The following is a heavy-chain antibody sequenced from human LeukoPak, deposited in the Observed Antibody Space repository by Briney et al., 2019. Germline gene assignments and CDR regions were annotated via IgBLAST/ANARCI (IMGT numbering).Heavy chain of an antibody. CDR3: ARRRSGDFDY. V-gene: IGHV4-59*08. Sequence: SETLSLTCTVSGGSISSYYWSWTRQPPGKGLEWIGYIYYSGSTNYNPSLKSRVTISVDTSKNQFSLKLSSVTAADTAVYYCARRRSGDFDYWGQETLVTVSS. CDR2: IYYSGST. D-gene: IGHD6-25*01. J-gene: IGHJ4*02. CDR1: GGSISSYY.